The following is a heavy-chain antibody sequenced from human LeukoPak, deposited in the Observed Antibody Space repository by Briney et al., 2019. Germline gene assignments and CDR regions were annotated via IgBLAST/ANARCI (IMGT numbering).Heavy chain of an antibody. V-gene: IGHV4-39*07. D-gene: IGHD3-10*01. J-gene: IGHJ3*02. Sequence: SETLSLTCTVSGGSISSSSYYWGWIRQPPGKGLEWIGSIYYSGSTYYNPSLKSRITISVDTSKNQFSLKLSSVTAADTAVYYCARPRGLRGVGDDAFDIWGQGTMVTVSS. CDR3: ARPRGLRGVGDDAFDI. CDR1: GGSISSSSYY. CDR2: IYYSGST.